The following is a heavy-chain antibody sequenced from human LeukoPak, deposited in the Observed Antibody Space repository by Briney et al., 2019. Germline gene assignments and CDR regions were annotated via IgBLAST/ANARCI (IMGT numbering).Heavy chain of an antibody. CDR1: GFTVSSNY. V-gene: IGHV3-53*05. CDR2: IYSGGST. D-gene: IGHD6-6*01. Sequence: GGSLRLSCAASGFTVSSNYMSWVRQAPGKGLEWVSVIYSGGSTYYADSVKGRFTISRDNSKNTLYLQMNSLRSDDTAVYYCARVPFSSSLDFYYYYYMDVWGKGTTVTVSS. CDR3: ARVPFSSSLDFYYYYYMDV. J-gene: IGHJ6*03.